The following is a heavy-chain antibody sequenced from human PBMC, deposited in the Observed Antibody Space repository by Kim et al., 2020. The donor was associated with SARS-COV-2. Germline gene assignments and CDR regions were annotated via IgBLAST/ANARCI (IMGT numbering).Heavy chain of an antibody. V-gene: IGHV4-34*01. J-gene: IGHJ6*03. CDR1: GGFFSGYY. Sequence: SETLSLTCAVYGGFFSGYYWSWIRQPPGKGLEWIGEINHSGSTNYNPSLKSRVTISVDTSKNQFSLKLSSVTAADTAVYYCARGDEVDYGDYLNYYYYYYMDVWGKGTTVTVSS. CDR2: INHSGST. CDR3: ARGDEVDYGDYLNYYYYYYMDV. D-gene: IGHD4-17*01.